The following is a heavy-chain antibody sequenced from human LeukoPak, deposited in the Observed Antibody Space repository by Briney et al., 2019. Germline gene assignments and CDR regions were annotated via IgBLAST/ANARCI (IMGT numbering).Heavy chain of an antibody. J-gene: IGHJ3*02. CDR3: AKQPFWSAYSGAFDI. V-gene: IGHV3-23*01. Sequence: GGSLRLSCAASGFTFSSYAMSWVRQAPGKGLEWVSAISGSGGSTYFADSVKGRFTISRDNSKSTLYLQMNSLRAEDTAVYYCAKQPFWSAYSGAFDIWGLGTVVTVSS. CDR1: GFTFSSYA. CDR2: ISGSGGST. D-gene: IGHD3-3*02.